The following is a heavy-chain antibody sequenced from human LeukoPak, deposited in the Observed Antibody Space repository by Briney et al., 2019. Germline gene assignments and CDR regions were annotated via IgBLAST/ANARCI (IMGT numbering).Heavy chain of an antibody. D-gene: IGHD3-3*01. Sequence: GESLKVSCKASGYTFTSYGISWVRQAPGQGLEWMGWISAYNGNTNYAQKLQGRVTMTTDTSTSTAYMELRSLRSDDTAVYYCARARLEDDFWSGYLVWYMDVWGKGTTVTVSS. J-gene: IGHJ6*03. V-gene: IGHV1-18*01. CDR2: ISAYNGNT. CDR3: ARARLEDDFWSGYLVWYMDV. CDR1: GYTFTSYG.